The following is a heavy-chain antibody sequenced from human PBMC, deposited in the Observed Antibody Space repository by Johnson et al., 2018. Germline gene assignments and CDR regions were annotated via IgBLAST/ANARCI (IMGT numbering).Heavy chain of an antibody. J-gene: IGHJ6*03. CDR3: ARGMGIVPDYYYYDYMDV. CDR1: GGSISGYY. CDR2: IYYSGST. V-gene: IGHV4-59*12. Sequence: QVQLQESGPGLVKPSETLSLTCSVSGGSISGYYWSWIRQSPGNGLAWIGYIYYSGSTSFHPSLKSRVALSIETSKNQFSLKLSSVTAADSAVYYCARGMGIVPDYYYYDYMDVWGKWTTVTVS. D-gene: IGHD2-2*01.